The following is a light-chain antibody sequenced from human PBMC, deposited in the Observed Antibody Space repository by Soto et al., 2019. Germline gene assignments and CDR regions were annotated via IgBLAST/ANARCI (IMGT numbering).Light chain of an antibody. V-gene: IGKV1-8*01. CDR2: DVS. CDR1: QGISSY. J-gene: IGKJ1*01. CDR3: QQYNSYSWT. Sequence: AIRMTQSPSSLSASTGDRVTITCRASQGISSYLAWYQQKPGKAQKLLIYDVSTLETGVPSRFSGSGSGTEFTLTISSLQPDDFATYYCQQYNSYSWTFGQGTKVDVK.